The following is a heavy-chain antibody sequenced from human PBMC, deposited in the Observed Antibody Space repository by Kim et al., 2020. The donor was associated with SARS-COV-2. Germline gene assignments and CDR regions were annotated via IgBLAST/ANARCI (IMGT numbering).Heavy chain of an antibody. CDR1: GDSVSINVAA. J-gene: IGHJ4*02. CDR3: ARQRDWRIDS. Sequence: SQTLSLTCAISGDSVSINVAAWNWIRLSPSRGLEWLGRTYYTSQWFYNYDVSVKGRININPDTATNRFSLQLNSVTPEDTGVYYCARQRDWRIDSWGQGTLVTVSS. V-gene: IGHV6-1*01. CDR2: TYYTSQWFY. D-gene: IGHD3-3*01.